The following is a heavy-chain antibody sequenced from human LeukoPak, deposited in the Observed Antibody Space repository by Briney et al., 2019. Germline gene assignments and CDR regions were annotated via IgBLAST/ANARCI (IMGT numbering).Heavy chain of an antibody. CDR1: GYTFIGFY. CDR3: AELTGDPNY. Sequence: ASVTVSCKASGYTFIGFYMHWVRQAPGQGLECMGWINPNSGGTNYAQKFQGRVTMTRDTSINTVYMELSRLRSDDTAVYYCAELTGDPNYWGQGTLVTVSP. J-gene: IGHJ4*02. D-gene: IGHD4-17*01. CDR2: INPNSGGT. V-gene: IGHV1-2*02.